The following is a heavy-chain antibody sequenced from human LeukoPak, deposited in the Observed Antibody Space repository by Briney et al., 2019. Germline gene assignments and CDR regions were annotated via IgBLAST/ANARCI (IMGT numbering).Heavy chain of an antibody. Sequence: GGSLRLSCAASGFTFSSYSMNWVRQAPGKGLEWVANIKQDGSEKYYVDSVKGRFTISRDNAKNSLYLQMNSLRAEDTAVYYCARDGFYGDYVLGYYYGMDVWGQGTTVTVSS. V-gene: IGHV3-7*01. D-gene: IGHD4-17*01. J-gene: IGHJ6*02. CDR1: GFTFSSYS. CDR3: ARDGFYGDYVLGYYYGMDV. CDR2: IKQDGSEK.